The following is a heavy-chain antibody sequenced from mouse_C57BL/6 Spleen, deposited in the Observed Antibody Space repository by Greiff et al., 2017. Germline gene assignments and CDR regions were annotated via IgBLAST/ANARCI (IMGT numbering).Heavy chain of an antibody. V-gene: IGHV14-3*01. CDR1: GFNFKHTY. Sequence: VQLQQSVAELVRPGASVKLSCTASGFNFKHTYMPWVKQRPEQGLEWIGRIDPANGNTKYAPQFQGKATLTADTSSNTAYLQLSSLTSEDTAIYYCARVRDGYYVFDYWSHGTTLPLSS. CDR2: IDPANGNT. J-gene: IGHJ2*01. CDR3: ARVRDGYYVFDY. D-gene: IGHD2-3*01.